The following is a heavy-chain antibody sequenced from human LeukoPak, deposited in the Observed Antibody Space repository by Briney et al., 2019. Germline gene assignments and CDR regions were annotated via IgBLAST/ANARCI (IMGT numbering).Heavy chain of an antibody. V-gene: IGHV4-4*09. J-gene: IGHJ6*03. D-gene: IGHD5-18*01. Sequence: SETLSLTCTVSGGSISSYYWSWIRQPPGKGLEWIGYIYTSGSTNYNHSLKSRVTISVDTSKNQFSLKLSSVTAADTAVYHCARHGVDTAMFGYYYYYMDVWGKGTTVTVSS. CDR2: IYTSGST. CDR3: ARHGVDTAMFGYYYYYMDV. CDR1: GGSISSYY.